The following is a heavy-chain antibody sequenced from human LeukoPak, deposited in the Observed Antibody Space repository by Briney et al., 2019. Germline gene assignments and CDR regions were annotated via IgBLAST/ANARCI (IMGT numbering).Heavy chain of an antibody. CDR3: ARGYYDFWSAYYTYYAFDI. Sequence: GASVKVSCKASGYTFTGYYMHWVRQAPGQGLEWMGWINPNSGGTNYAQKFQGRVTMTRDTSISTAYMELSRLRSDDTAVYYCARGYYDFWSAYYTYYAFDIWGQGTMVTVSS. V-gene: IGHV1-2*02. CDR2: INPNSGGT. CDR1: GYTFTGYY. D-gene: IGHD3-3*01. J-gene: IGHJ3*02.